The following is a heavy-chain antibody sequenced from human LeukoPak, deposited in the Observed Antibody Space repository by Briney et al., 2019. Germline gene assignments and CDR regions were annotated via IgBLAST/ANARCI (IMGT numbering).Heavy chain of an antibody. V-gene: IGHV1-46*01. CDR2: INPSGGST. J-gene: IGHJ4*02. D-gene: IGHD3-3*01. CDR3: ARDLGDDFWSGYYWGFDY. Sequence: GASVKVSCKASGYTFTIYYMHWVRQAPGQGLEWMGIINPSGGSTSYAQKFQGRVTMTRDTSTSTVYMELSSLRSEDTAVYYCARDLGDDFWSGYYWGFDYWGQGTLVTVSS. CDR1: GYTFTIYY.